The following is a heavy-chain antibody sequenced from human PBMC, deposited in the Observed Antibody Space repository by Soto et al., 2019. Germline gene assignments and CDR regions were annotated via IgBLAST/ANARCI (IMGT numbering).Heavy chain of an antibody. V-gene: IGHV4-34*01. CDR2: INHSVST. CDR3: ARLRSYGSGSYYKAHYYYYGMDV. J-gene: IGHJ6*02. Sequence: PSETLSLTCAVYGGSFSGYYWSWIRQPPGKGLEWIGEINHSVSTNYNPSLKSRVTISVDTSKNQFSLKLSSVTAADTAVYYCARLRSYGSGSYYKAHYYYYGMDVWGQGTKVTVPS. CDR1: GGSFSGYY. D-gene: IGHD3-10*01.